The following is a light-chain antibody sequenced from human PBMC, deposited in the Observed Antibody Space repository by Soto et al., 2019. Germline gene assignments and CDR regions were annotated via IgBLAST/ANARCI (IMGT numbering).Light chain of an antibody. CDR1: QSVGSRN. CDR2: DTS. V-gene: IGKV3D-20*01. J-gene: IGKJ5*01. CDR3: HQYGTSPIT. Sequence: EVVLTHSPSTLSLSPVERATLSCCASQSVGSRNLAWYQQKPGLAPRLLIYDTSFRATGIPDRFSGSGSGTDFTLTISRLEPEDFAVYYCHQYGTSPITFGQGTRLEIK.